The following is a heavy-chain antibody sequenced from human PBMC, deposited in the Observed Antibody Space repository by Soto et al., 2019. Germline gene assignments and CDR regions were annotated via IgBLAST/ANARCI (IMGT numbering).Heavy chain of an antibody. CDR3: EKDRPRRTSEYFFDY. J-gene: IGHJ4*02. CDR1: GFTVSSNY. CDR2: IYSGGST. Sequence: GGSLRLSCAASGFTVSSNYRSWVRQAPGKGLEWVSVIYSGGSTYFADSVKDRFSISRDNSKNTVSLHMNSLRAEDTALYYCEKDRPRRTSEYFFDYWGKGPPVPVS. V-gene: IGHV3-66*01.